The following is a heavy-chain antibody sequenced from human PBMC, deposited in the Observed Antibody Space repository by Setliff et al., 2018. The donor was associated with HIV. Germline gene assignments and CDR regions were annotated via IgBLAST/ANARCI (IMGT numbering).Heavy chain of an antibody. CDR1: GYTFTSYG. D-gene: IGHD6-13*01. Sequence: EASVKVSCKASGYTFTSYGVTWVRQAPGQGLEWMGWINANSGHTNYAQKFQDRVTITADTSSTTAYMELRSLRSDDTAVYYCARGSSWQYYYYYYMDVWGKGTTVTVSS. CDR3: ARGSSWQYYYYYYMDV. CDR2: INANSGHT. J-gene: IGHJ6*03. V-gene: IGHV1-18*01.